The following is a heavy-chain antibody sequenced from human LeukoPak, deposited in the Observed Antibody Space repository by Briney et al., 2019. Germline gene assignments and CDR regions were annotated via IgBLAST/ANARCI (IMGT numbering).Heavy chain of an antibody. J-gene: IGHJ4*02. V-gene: IGHV3-74*01. Sequence: PGRSLRLSCAASGFTFSDYWMHWVRQVPGKGLMWVSRLNSDGTSTDYADSVKGRFTLSRDNAKNTLYLQMNSLSAEDTAVYYCASGFSSSPYFDYWGQGTLVTVSS. CDR1: GFTFSDYW. CDR3: ASGFSSSPYFDY. CDR2: LNSDGTST. D-gene: IGHD6-6*01.